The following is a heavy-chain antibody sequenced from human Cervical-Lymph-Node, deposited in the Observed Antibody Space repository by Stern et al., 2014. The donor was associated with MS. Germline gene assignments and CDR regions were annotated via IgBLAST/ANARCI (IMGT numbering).Heavy chain of an antibody. Sequence: VQLVQSGAEVKKPAASVKVSCTVSGYTLTEMSMHWVRQAPGKGLEWMGGYDPQHGETVYAQKIQGRVTMAEDRSTDSAYMELTSLRSDDAAVYYCATHRGRVTYYYGLDVWGQGTTVTVSS. D-gene: IGHD2-21*02. CDR1: GYTLTEMS. J-gene: IGHJ6*02. CDR3: ATHRGRVTYYYGLDV. V-gene: IGHV1-24*01. CDR2: YDPQHGET.